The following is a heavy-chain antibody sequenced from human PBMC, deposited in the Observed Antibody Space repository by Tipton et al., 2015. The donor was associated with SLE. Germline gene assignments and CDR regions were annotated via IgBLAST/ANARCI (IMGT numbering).Heavy chain of an antibody. V-gene: IGHV4-34*01. Sequence: TLSLTCAVYGGSFSGYYWSWIRQPPGKGLEWIGEINHSGSTNYNPSLKSRVTISVDTSKNQFSLKLSSVTAADTAVYYCARGKRSGRDFQHWGQGTLVTVSS. D-gene: IGHD1-26*01. CDR1: GGSFSGYY. CDR3: ARGKRSGRDFQH. J-gene: IGHJ1*01. CDR2: INHSGST.